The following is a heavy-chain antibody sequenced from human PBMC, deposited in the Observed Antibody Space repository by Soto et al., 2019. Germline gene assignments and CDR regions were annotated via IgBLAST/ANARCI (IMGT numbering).Heavy chain of an antibody. J-gene: IGHJ4*02. CDR2: ISGSGGST. Sequence: EVQLLESGGGLVQPGGSLRLSCAASGFTFSTYAMTWVRQAPGKGLEWVSTISGSGGSTYYADSVKGRFTISRDNSKNTLYVHKNSLRGEDTAVYYCAKEGSSSLYYFDYWGQGTLVTVSS. CDR3: AKEGSSSLYYFDY. V-gene: IGHV3-23*01. D-gene: IGHD3-16*01. CDR1: GFTFSTYA.